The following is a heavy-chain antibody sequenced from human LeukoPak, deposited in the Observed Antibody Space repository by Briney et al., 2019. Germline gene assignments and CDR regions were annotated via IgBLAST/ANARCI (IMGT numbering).Heavy chain of an antibody. D-gene: IGHD4-17*01. CDR2: IYYSGST. CDR1: GGSIRSYY. CDR3: ARTGSTVTMLYPFDH. J-gene: IGHJ4*02. V-gene: IGHV4-59*01. Sequence: SETLSLTCTVSGGSIRSYYWSWIRQPPGKGLEWIGYIYYSGSTNYNPSLKSRVSISVDTSKNQFSLKLSSVTAADTAVYYCARTGSTVTMLYPFDHWGQGTPVTVSS.